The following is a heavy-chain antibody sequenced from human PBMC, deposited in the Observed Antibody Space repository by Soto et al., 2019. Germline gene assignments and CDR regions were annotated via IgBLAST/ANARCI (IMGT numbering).Heavy chain of an antibody. CDR2: IIPIFGTA. V-gene: IGHV1-69*06. J-gene: IGHJ6*02. CDR1: GGTFSSYA. D-gene: IGHD6-6*01. Sequence: ASVKVSCKASGGTFSSYALSWVRQAPGQGLEWMGGIIPIFGTANYAQKFQGRVTITADKSTSTAYVELSSLRSEDTAMYYCARDPRVGIAGRLNYYYYGMDVWGQGTTVTVSS. CDR3: ARDPRVGIAGRLNYYYYGMDV.